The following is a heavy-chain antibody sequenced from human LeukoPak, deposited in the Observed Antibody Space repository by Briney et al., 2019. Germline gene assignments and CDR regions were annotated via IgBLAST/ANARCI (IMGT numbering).Heavy chain of an antibody. CDR1: GITVSTNY. V-gene: IGHV3-66*04. CDR2: IYSGGAT. J-gene: IGHJ4*02. D-gene: IGHD3-9*01. Sequence: QAGGSLRLSCAASGITVSTNYMSWVRQAPGKGLEWVSIIYSGGATYYADSVKGRFTISRENSKNTLWLQMDSLRADDTAVYYCARLHYDVLTGPCDYWGQGTLVTVSS. CDR3: ARLHYDVLTGPCDY.